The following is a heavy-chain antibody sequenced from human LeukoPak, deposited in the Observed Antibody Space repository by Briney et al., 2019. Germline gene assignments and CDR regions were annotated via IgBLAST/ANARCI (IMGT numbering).Heavy chain of an antibody. CDR2: IYYSGST. Sequence: GSLRLSCAASGFTVSSDYMSWVRQPPGKGLEWIGSIYYSGSTYYNPSLKSRVTISVDTSKNQFSLKLSSVTAADTAVYYCARLPHYYDFWSGYYEAFDYWGQGTLVTVSS. J-gene: IGHJ4*02. D-gene: IGHD3-3*01. CDR3: ARLPHYYDFWSGYYEAFDY. V-gene: IGHV4-39*01. CDR1: GFTVSSDY.